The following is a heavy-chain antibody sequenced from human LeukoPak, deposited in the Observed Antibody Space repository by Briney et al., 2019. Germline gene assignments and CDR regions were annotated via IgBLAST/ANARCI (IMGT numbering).Heavy chain of an antibody. J-gene: IGHJ4*02. V-gene: IGHV4-59*01. Sequence: SETLSLTCTVSGGSISSYYWSWIRQPPGKALEGIGYIFHSGTANYHPSLKRRVTISIDTSENQSSLKLSSVTAADTAVYYCARKVYSFDVFDYWGQGTLVTVSS. D-gene: IGHD2-15*01. CDR2: IFHSGTA. CDR1: GGSISSYY. CDR3: ARKVYSFDVFDY.